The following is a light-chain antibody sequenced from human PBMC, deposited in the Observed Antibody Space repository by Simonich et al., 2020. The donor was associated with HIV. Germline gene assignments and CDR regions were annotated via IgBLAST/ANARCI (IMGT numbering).Light chain of an antibody. CDR2: WAS. CDR3: QQYYSIPWT. CDR1: QSVLYSSNNKNY. Sequence: DIVMTQSPDSLAVSLGERAPINCKSNQSVLYSSNNKNYLAWYQKKQGHPPKLLIDWASTRESGVPDRFSGSGSGTDFTLTISSLQAEDVAVYYCQQYYSIPWTFGQGTRWKSN. V-gene: IGKV4-1*01. J-gene: IGKJ1*01.